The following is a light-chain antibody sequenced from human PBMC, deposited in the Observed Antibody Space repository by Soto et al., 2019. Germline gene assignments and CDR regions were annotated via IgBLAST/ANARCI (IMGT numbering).Light chain of an antibody. V-gene: IGKV3-11*01. CDR3: QQRSNFLWT. CDR2: DTS. CDR1: QSVSSY. J-gene: IGKJ1*01. Sequence: DIVLTQSPATLSLSPGERATLSCRASQSVSSYLAWYQQKPGQAPRLLMYDTSNRATGIPARFSGSGSVTDFTLTISNLEPEDFAVYYCQQRSNFLWTFGQGTKVEIK.